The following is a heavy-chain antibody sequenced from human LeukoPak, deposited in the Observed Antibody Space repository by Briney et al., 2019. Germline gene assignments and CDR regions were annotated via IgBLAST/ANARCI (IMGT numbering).Heavy chain of an antibody. D-gene: IGHD6-19*01. J-gene: IGHJ4*02. CDR1: GFTFSSYS. CDR3: ARDESGSGWYFDY. CDR2: ISSSSSYI. Sequence: GGSLRLSCAASGFTFSSYSMSWVRQAPGKGLEWVSSISSSSSYIYYADSVKGRFTISRDNAKNSLYLQMNSLRAEDTAVYYCARDESGSGWYFDYWGQGTLVTVSS. V-gene: IGHV3-21*01.